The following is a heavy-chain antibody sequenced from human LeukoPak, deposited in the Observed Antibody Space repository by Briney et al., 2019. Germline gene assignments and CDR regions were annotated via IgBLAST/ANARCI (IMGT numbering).Heavy chain of an antibody. V-gene: IGHV4-34*01. Sequence: SETVSVTCAVYGGSFRRYYWSWLRQPPGKGLEWIGEINHSGRTNYNPSLKRRVTLSVDTSKNQFSLKLSSVTAADTAVYYWARGARDYGSGTVGNYYDYLDVWGKGTTVTVSS. D-gene: IGHD3-10*01. CDR3: ARGARDYGSGTVGNYYDYLDV. J-gene: IGHJ6*03. CDR2: INHSGRT. CDR1: GGSFRRYY.